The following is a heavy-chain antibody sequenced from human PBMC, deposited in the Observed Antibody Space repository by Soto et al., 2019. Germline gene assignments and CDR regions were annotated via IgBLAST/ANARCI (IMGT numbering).Heavy chain of an antibody. CDR3: VRGAGGLDV. CDR2: INSDGSST. CDR1: GITLSNYK. Sequence: EVQLVEPGGGLVQPGGSLRLSCGASGITLSNYKMHWVRQAPGKGLVWVSRINSDGSSTDYAGSVKGRFTISRDNAKNTVSLQMNSLRAEDTAVYYCVRGAGGLDVWGQGTTVTVSS. V-gene: IGHV3-74*01. J-gene: IGHJ6*02.